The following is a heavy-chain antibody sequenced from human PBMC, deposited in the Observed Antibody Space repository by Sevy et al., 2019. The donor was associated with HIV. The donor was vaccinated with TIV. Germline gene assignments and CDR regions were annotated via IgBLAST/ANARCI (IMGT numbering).Heavy chain of an antibody. D-gene: IGHD4-17*01. CDR1: GYTFTSYP. V-gene: IGHV1-18*01. J-gene: IGHJ4*02. CDR2: INTYNGNT. Sequence: ASVKVSCEASGYTFTSYPISWVRQAPGQGLEWMGWINTYNGNTNYEQILQGRVTMTTETSTNTAYMELGSLRSDDTAVYYCARVRGMVTTSLDYWGQGTLVTVSS. CDR3: ARVRGMVTTSLDY.